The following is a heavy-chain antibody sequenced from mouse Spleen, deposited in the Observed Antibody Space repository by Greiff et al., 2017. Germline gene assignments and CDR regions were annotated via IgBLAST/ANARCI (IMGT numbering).Heavy chain of an antibody. Sequence: VQRVESGPGLVAPSQSLSITCTVSGFSFTNYAVHWVRQSPGKGLEWLGVIWSDGSTDYNAAFISRLSISKDNSKSQVFFKMNSLQADDTAIYYCARNWAYGSSYNYFDYWGQGTTLTVSS. J-gene: IGHJ2*01. CDR3: ARNWAYGSSYNYFDY. CDR2: IWSDGST. V-gene: IGHV2-4-1*01. D-gene: IGHD1-1*01. CDR1: GFSFTNYA.